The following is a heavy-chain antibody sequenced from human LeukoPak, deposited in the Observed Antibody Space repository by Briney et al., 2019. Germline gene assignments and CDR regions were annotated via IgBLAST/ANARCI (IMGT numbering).Heavy chain of an antibody. D-gene: IGHD1-1*01. Sequence: SETLSLTCAVYGGSFSGYYWSWIRQPPGKGLEWIGEINHSGSTNYNPSLKSRVTISVDTSKNQFSLKLSSVTAADTAVYYCARDGDNWNDGRHYYYGMDVWGQGTTVTVSS. CDR1: GGSFSGYY. CDR3: ARDGDNWNDGRHYYYGMDV. CDR2: INHSGST. V-gene: IGHV4-34*01. J-gene: IGHJ6*02.